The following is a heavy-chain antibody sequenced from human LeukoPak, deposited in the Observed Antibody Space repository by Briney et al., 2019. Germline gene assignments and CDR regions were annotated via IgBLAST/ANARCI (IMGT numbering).Heavy chain of an antibody. Sequence: ASVKVSCKASGYTFNSNAMNWVRQAPGQGLEWMGWINPNSGGTNYAQKFQGRVTMTRDTSISTAYMELSRLRSDDTAVYYCARDLDELRYFDWLLPPLTADPWGQGTLVTVSS. CDR1: GYTFNSNA. CDR2: INPNSGGT. CDR3: ARDLDELRYFDWLLPPLTADP. V-gene: IGHV1-2*02. J-gene: IGHJ5*02. D-gene: IGHD3-9*01.